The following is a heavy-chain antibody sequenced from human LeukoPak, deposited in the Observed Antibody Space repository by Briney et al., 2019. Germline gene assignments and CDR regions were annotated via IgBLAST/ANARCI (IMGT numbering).Heavy chain of an antibody. CDR2: IRYDGSNK. CDR3: AKDPDCTSGICYTFFDY. V-gene: IGHV3-30*02. Sequence: GGSLRLSCAASGFTFSSYGMHWVRQAPGKGLEWVAFIRYDGSNKNYADSVKGRFTITRDNSKNTLYLQMNSLRAEDTAVYYCAKDPDCTSGICYTFFDYWGQGTLVTVSS. CDR1: GFTFSSYG. J-gene: IGHJ4*02. D-gene: IGHD2-8*01.